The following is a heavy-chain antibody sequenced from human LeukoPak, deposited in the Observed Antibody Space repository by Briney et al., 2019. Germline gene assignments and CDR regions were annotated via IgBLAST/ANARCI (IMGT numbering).Heavy chain of an antibody. CDR2: IRSKAYGGTT. D-gene: IGHD4-17*01. J-gene: IGHJ4*02. CDR1: GFTFGDYA. CDR3: TRALFNDDGDADLFDY. Sequence: PGGSLRLSCTASGFTFGDYAMSWVRQAPGKGLEWVGFIRSKAYGGTTEYAASVKGRFTISRDDSKSIAYLQMNSLKIEDTAVYYCTRALFNDDGDADLFDYWGQGTLVTVSS. V-gene: IGHV3-49*04.